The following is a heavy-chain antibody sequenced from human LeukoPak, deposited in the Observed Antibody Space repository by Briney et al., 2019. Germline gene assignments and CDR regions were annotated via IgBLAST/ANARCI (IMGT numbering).Heavy chain of an antibody. CDR3: ARQRRGAAAGFDY. CDR2: IYYSGST. CDR1: GGSISSYY. V-gene: IGHV4-59*08. J-gene: IGHJ4*02. D-gene: IGHD6-13*01. Sequence: SETLSLTCTVSGGSISSYYWSWIRQPPGKGLEWIGYIYYSGSTNYNPSLKSRVTISVDTSKNQFSLKLSSVTAADTAVYYCARQRRGAAAGFDYWGQGTLVTVSS.